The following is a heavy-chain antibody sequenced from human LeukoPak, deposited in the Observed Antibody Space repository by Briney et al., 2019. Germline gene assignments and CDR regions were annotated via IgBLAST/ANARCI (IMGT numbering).Heavy chain of an antibody. D-gene: IGHD2-15*01. Sequence: PGGSLRLSCAASGFTFSSYWMSWVRQAPGKGLEWVANIKQDGSEKYYVDSVKGRFTISRDNAKNSLYLQMNSLRAEDTAVYYCARESCYCSGGSCYSDYCWFDPWGQGTLVTVSS. CDR3: ARESCYCSGGSCYSDYCWFDP. CDR1: GFTFSSYW. CDR2: IKQDGSEK. J-gene: IGHJ5*02. V-gene: IGHV3-7*01.